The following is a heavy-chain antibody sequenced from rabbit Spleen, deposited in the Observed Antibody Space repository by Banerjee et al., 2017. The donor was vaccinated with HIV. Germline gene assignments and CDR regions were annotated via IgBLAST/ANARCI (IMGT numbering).Heavy chain of an antibody. J-gene: IGHJ3*01. Sequence: QSLEESGGDLVKPGASLTLTCTASGFDLSSYYYMCWVRQAPGKGLEWIACINASTGKPVYATWASGRFTISRTSSTTVTLRMTSLTAADRATYFCARDLVGVIGWNFYLWGQGTLVTVS. CDR1: GFDLSSYYY. V-gene: IGHV1S40*01. CDR2: INASTGKP. CDR3: ARDLVGVIGWNFYL. D-gene: IGHD1-1*01.